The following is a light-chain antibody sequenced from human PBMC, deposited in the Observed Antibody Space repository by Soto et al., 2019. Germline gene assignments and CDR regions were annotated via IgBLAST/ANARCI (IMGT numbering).Light chain of an antibody. Sequence: QSVLTQPASVSWSPGQSITISCTGTSSYVGGYNYVSWYQHHPGKSPKLLNYDVSNRPSGVSNLFSGSKSDNTASLTISGLQPEDEADYYCSSYTTSNTRQIVFGTGTKVTVL. J-gene: IGLJ1*01. CDR1: SSYVGGYNY. CDR3: SSYTTSNTRQIV. V-gene: IGLV2-14*03. CDR2: DVS.